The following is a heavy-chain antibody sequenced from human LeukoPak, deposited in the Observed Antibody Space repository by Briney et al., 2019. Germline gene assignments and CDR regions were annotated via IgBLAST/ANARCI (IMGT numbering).Heavy chain of an antibody. Sequence: GGSLRLSCAGSGFRFSNHGMNWVRQALGKGLEWVSGISPRGDITYYADSVKGRFTISRDNSKNTLYLQMNSLRAEDTAVYYCAKVRAPRQYYFDYWGQGTLVTVSS. CDR2: ISPRGDIT. J-gene: IGHJ4*02. CDR3: AKVRAPRQYYFDY. V-gene: IGHV3-23*01. D-gene: IGHD1-26*01. CDR1: GFRFSNHG.